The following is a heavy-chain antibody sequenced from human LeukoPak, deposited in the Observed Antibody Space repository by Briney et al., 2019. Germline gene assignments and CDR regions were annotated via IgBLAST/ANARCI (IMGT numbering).Heavy chain of an antibody. CDR3: ARGALLLWFGESNDY. V-gene: IGHV1-2*02. CDR1: GYTFTGYY. CDR2: INPNSGGT. Sequence: GASVKVSCKASGYTFTGYYMHWVRQAPGQGLEWMGWINPNSGGTNYAQKFQSRVTMTRDTSISTAYMELSRLRSDYTAAYYCARGALLLWFGESNDYWGQGTLVTVSS. J-gene: IGHJ4*02. D-gene: IGHD3-10*01.